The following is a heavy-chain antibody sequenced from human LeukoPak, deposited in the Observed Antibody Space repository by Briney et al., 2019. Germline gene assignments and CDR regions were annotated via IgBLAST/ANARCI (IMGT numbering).Heavy chain of an antibody. Sequence: GGSLRLSCAASGFTFSSYAMSWVRQAPGKGLEWVSAISGSGGSTYYADSVKGRFTISRDNSKNTLYLQMSSLRAEDTAVYYCAKAHYDSSGYFLAHWGQGTLVTVSS. D-gene: IGHD3-22*01. J-gene: IGHJ4*02. CDR3: AKAHYDSSGYFLAH. V-gene: IGHV3-23*01. CDR1: GFTFSSYA. CDR2: ISGSGGST.